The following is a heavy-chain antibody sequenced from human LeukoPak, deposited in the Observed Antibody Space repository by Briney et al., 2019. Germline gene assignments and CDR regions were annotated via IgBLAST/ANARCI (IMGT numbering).Heavy chain of an antibody. V-gene: IGHV1-2*02. CDR3: ARTHGLRFLEWFFDY. Sequence: GASVKVFCKASGYTFTGYYMHWVRQAPGQGLEWMGWINPNSGGTNYAQKFQGRVTMTRDTSISTAYMELSRLRSDDTAVYYCARTHGLRFLEWFFDYWGQGTLVTVSS. CDR2: INPNSGGT. CDR1: GYTFTGYY. D-gene: IGHD3-3*01. J-gene: IGHJ4*02.